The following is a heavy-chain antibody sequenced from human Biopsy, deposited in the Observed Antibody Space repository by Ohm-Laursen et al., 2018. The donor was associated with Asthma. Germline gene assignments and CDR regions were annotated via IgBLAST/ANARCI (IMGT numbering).Heavy chain of an antibody. Sequence: SLRLSCVASGFTFSNFAMTWVRQAPGKGLEWVSSITGSGGGTYYADSVKGRFTVSRDNSKNTLYLQISSLRAEDTAVYYCATFPYGDYLPLDYWGQGTLVTVSS. CDR1: GFTFSNFA. CDR3: ATFPYGDYLPLDY. CDR2: ITGSGGGT. V-gene: IGHV3-23*01. D-gene: IGHD4-17*01. J-gene: IGHJ4*02.